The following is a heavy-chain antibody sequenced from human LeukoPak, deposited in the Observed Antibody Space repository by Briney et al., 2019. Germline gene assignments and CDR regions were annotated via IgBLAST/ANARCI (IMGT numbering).Heavy chain of an antibody. CDR1: GFTFSSYA. J-gene: IGHJ4*02. CDR2: ISGIASNT. Sequence: PGGSLRLSCAASGFTFSSYAMSWVRQAPGRGLEWVSAISGIASNTYYADSVKGRFTISRDNSRNTLYLQMNSLRAEDTAVYYCANVEWPLDYWGQGTLVTVSS. CDR3: ANVEWPLDY. V-gene: IGHV3-23*01. D-gene: IGHD1-26*01.